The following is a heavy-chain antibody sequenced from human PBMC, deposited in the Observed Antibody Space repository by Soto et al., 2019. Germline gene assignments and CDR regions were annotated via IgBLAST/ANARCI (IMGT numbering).Heavy chain of an antibody. CDR3: ATDRRIAAAGLDAFDI. J-gene: IGHJ3*02. Sequence: SVKVSCKVSGYTLTELSMHWVRQGPGKGLEWMGGFDPEDGETIYAQKFQGRVTMTEDTSTDTAYMELSSLRSEDTAVYYCATDRRIAAAGLDAFDIWGQGXMVTV. CDR1: GYTLTELS. CDR2: FDPEDGET. V-gene: IGHV1-24*01. D-gene: IGHD6-13*01.